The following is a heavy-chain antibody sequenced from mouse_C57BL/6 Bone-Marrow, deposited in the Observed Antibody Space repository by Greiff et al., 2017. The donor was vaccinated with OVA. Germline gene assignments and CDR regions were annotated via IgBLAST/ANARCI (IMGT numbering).Heavy chain of an antibody. CDR1: GFTFTNYY. D-gene: IGHD1-1*01. CDR3: ARYKGRVAVDYFDY. J-gene: IGHJ2*01. CDR2: IRNKPNGSTT. V-gene: IGHV7-3*01. Sequence: EVQGVESGGGLVPPGDSLSLSCAASGFTFTNYYMSWVRQPPGTALEWLAFIRNKPNGSTTEYSASVKGRFTISRDNSQSILYLQMNALRAEDSATYYCARYKGRVAVDYFDYWGQGTALTVSS.